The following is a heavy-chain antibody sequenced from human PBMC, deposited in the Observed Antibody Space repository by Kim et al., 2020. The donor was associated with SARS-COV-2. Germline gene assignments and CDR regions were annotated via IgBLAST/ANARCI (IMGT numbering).Heavy chain of an antibody. D-gene: IGHD5-12*01. J-gene: IGHJ4*02. CDR2: T. Sequence: THYADSVKGRFTIARDNPKNTRYLQMISLRAEDTAVYNCANDGMATMRYWGQGTLVTVSS. CDR3: ANDGMATMRY. V-gene: IGHV3-23*01.